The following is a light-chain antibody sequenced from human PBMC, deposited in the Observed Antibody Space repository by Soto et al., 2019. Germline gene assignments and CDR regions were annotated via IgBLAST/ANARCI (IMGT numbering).Light chain of an antibody. V-gene: IGKV3D-20*02. CDR3: QQRSNWPRSIT. CDR1: QSVSISY. J-gene: IGKJ5*01. CDR2: GAS. Sequence: IVLTQSPGTLALSPLERATLSFSTSQSVSISYLAWYQQRPGQAPRLLIYGASSRATGIPDRFSGSGSGTDFTLTISSLEPEDFAVYYCQQRSNWPRSITFGQGTRLEIK.